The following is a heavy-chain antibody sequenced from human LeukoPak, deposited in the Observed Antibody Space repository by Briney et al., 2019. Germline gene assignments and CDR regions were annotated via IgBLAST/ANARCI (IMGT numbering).Heavy chain of an antibody. CDR1: GGSISSYY. CDR3: ARHRSRDYYYGMDV. V-gene: IGHV4-59*08. CDR2: IYYSGST. Sequence: SETLSLTCTVSGGSISSYYWSWIRQPPGKGLEWIGYIYYSGSTNYNPSLKSRVTISVDTSKNQFSLKLSSVTAADTAVYCCARHRSRDYYYGMDVWGQGTTVTVSS. J-gene: IGHJ6*02.